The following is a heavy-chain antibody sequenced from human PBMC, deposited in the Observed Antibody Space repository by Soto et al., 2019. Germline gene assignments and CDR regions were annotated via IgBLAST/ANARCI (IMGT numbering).Heavy chain of an antibody. CDR2: INPSGGST. CDR1: GYTFPSYY. Sequence: ASVKVSCKASGYTFPSYYMHWVRQAPGQGLEWMGIINPSGGSTSYAQKFQGRVTMTRDTSTSTVYMELSSLRSEDTAVYYCATAAGAYYFDYWGQGTLVTVSS. J-gene: IGHJ4*02. D-gene: IGHD6-13*01. V-gene: IGHV1-46*03. CDR3: ATAAGAYYFDY.